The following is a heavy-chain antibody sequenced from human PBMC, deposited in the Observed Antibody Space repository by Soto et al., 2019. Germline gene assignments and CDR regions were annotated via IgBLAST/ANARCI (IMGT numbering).Heavy chain of an antibody. V-gene: IGHV3-53*01. D-gene: IGHD3-10*01. J-gene: IGHJ6*02. Sequence: ESGGGLIQPGGSLRLSCAASGFTVSSNYMSWVRQAPGKGLEWVSVIYSGGSTYYADSVKGRFTISRDNSKNTLYLQMNSLRAEDTAVYYCAREGEDYYYYGMDVWGQGTTVTVSS. CDR3: AREGEDYYYYGMDV. CDR2: IYSGGST. CDR1: GFTVSSNY.